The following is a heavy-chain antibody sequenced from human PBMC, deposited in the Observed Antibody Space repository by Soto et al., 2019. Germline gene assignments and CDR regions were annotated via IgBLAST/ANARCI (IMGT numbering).Heavy chain of an antibody. CDR3: ARVVRGVIKTYWFDP. CDR1: GYTFTSYG. V-gene: IGHV1-18*01. CDR2: ISAYNGNT. J-gene: IGHJ5*02. D-gene: IGHD3-10*01. Sequence: ASVKVSCKASGYTFTSYGISWVRQAPGQGLEWMGWISAYNGNTNYAQKLQGRVTMTTDTSTSTAYMELRSLRSDDTAVYYCARVVRGVIKTYWFDPWGQGTLVTVSS.